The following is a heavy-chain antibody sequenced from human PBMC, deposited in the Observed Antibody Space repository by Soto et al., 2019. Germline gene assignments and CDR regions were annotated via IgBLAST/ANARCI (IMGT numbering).Heavy chain of an antibody. D-gene: IGHD3-3*01. CDR1: GYIFTTYA. CDR3: ARDRLVFWSGYHNDDYSGMAV. Sequence: KVACKTSGYIFTTYAVPWLRKNSGQRLEWMGRIIAYNGNTNYAQKLQGRVTMTTDTSTSTAYMELRSLRSDDTAVYYCARDRLVFWSGYHNDDYSGMAVRGQGTTVPVSS. J-gene: IGHJ6*02. V-gene: IGHV1-18*01. CDR2: IIAYNGNT.